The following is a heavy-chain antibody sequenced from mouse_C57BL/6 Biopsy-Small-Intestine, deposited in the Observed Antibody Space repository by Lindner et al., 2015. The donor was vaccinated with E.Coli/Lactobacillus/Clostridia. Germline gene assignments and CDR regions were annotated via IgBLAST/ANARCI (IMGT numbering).Heavy chain of an antibody. CDR2: IYPRDGST. D-gene: IGHD1-1*01. CDR1: GYTFTSYD. V-gene: IGHV1-85*01. J-gene: IGHJ4*01. Sequence: VQLQESGPELVKPGASVKLSCKASGYTFTSYDINWVKERPGQGLEWIGWIYPRDGSTKYNEKFKGKATLTVDTSSSTAYMELHSLTSEDSAVYLCVRSGDLRELLISMDYWGQGTSVTVSS. CDR3: VRSGDLRELLISMDY.